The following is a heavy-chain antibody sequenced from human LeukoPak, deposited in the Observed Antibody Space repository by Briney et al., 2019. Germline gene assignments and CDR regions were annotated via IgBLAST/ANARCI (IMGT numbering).Heavy chain of an antibody. CDR1: GGSFSGYY. D-gene: IGHD3-16*02. CDR2: INHSGST. CDR3: AVARGSYRYYGAFDI. J-gene: IGHJ3*02. V-gene: IGHV4-34*01. Sequence: TSETLSLTCAVYGGSFSGYYWSWIRQPPGKGLEWIGEINHSGSTNYNPSLKSRVTISVDTSKNQFSLKLSSVTAADTAVYYCAVARGSYRYYGAFDIWGQGTMVTVSS.